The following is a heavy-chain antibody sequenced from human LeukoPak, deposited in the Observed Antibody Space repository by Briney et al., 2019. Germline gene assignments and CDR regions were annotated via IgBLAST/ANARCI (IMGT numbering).Heavy chain of an antibody. CDR3: ARDRGYIYTDY. CDR2: IYYSGST. D-gene: IGHD5-18*01. J-gene: IGHJ4*02. Sequence: PSETLSLTCTVSGGSISSYYWSWIRQPPGKGLEWIGYIYYSGSTNYNPSLKSRVTISVDTSKNQFSLKLSSVTTADTAVYYCARDRGYIYTDYWGQGTLVTVSS. CDR1: GGSISSYY. V-gene: IGHV4-59*01.